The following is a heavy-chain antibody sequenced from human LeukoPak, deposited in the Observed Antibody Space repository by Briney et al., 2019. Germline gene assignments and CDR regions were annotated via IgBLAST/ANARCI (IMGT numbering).Heavy chain of an antibody. J-gene: IGHJ6*04. V-gene: IGHV1-69*04. D-gene: IGHD3-16*01. CDR1: GGTFSSYA. Sequence: SVKVSCKASGGTFSSYAISWVRQAPGQGLEWMGRIIPILGIANYAQKFQGRVTITADKSTSTAYMELSSLRSEDTAVYYCARGSEVEPAGGGMDVWGKGTTVTVSS. CDR3: ARGSEVEPAGGGMDV. CDR2: IIPILGIA.